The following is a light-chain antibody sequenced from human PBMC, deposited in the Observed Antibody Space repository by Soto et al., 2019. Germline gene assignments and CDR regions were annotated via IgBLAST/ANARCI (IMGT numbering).Light chain of an antibody. CDR3: TSYTTSSTYG. V-gene: IGLV2-14*03. Sequence: QSALTQPASVSGSPGQSITISCTGTISDVSGYDYVSWYQHYPGKAPKLLIYDVSNRPSGVSDRFSGSKSGNTASLTISGLQAEDDADYDCTSYTTSSTYGVGTGSKVAVL. CDR1: ISDVSGYDY. CDR2: DVS. J-gene: IGLJ1*01.